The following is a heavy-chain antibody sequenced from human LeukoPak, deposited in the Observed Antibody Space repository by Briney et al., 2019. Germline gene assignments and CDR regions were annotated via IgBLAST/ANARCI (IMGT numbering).Heavy chain of an antibody. V-gene: IGHV3-7*01. CDR2: IKEDGSEK. CDR3: ARAGWGSDVDY. Sequence: GGSLRLSCAASGFTFSNYYMSWVRQAPGKGLEWVANIKEDGSEKYYVDSVKGRFTISRDNAKNTLYLQMNSLRVEDTAVYYCARAGWGSDVDYWGQGTLVTVSS. J-gene: IGHJ4*02. CDR1: GFTFSNYY. D-gene: IGHD3-16*01.